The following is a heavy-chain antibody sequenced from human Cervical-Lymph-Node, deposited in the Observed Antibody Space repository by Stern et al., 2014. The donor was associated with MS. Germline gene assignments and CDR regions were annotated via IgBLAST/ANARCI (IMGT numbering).Heavy chain of an antibody. CDR1: GYIFTDYY. CDR3: ARGSGTAYDLRGDY. D-gene: IGHD3-3*01. Sequence: QVQLVQSGAEARAPGASMKVSCKASGYIFTDYYLHWVRQAPGQGLEWLGWINPNSGGTNYAQNFQGRVTMTRDTSISTAYMELRGLGSADTAVYYCARGSGTAYDLRGDYWGQGTLVTVSS. J-gene: IGHJ4*01. CDR2: INPNSGGT. V-gene: IGHV1-2*02.